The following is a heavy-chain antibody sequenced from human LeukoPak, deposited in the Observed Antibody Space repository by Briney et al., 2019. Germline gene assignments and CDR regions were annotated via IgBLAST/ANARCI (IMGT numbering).Heavy chain of an antibody. CDR3: AREREPLDYGDSTNLDY. V-gene: IGHV3-21*01. CDR2: IGSKTGNI. D-gene: IGHD4/OR15-4a*01. J-gene: IGHJ4*02. CDR1: GFIFSSYS. Sequence: GGSLRLSCTASGFIFSSYSMNWVRQAPGKGLEWVSFIGSKTGNIYYGDSVKGRFTISRDDAKNSIYLQMSSLRVEDTAVYYCAREREPLDYGDSTNLDYWGQGTLVTVSS.